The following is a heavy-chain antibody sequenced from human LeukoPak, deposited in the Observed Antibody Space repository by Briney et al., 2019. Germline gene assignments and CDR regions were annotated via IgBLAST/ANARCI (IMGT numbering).Heavy chain of an antibody. CDR3: AKAYVIQLWPTGFDY. J-gene: IGHJ4*02. D-gene: IGHD5-18*01. Sequence: GRSLRLSCAASGFTFDDYAMHWVRQAPGKGLEWVSGISWNSGSIGYADSVKGRLTISRDNSKNTLYLQMNSLRAEDTAVYYCAKAYVIQLWPTGFDYWGQGTLVTVSS. CDR1: GFTFDDYA. CDR2: ISWNSGSI. V-gene: IGHV3-9*01.